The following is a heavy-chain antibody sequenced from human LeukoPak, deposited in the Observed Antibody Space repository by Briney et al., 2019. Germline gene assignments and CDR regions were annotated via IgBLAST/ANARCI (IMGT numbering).Heavy chain of an antibody. J-gene: IGHJ4*02. CDR3: ARAPVLGVYFDY. V-gene: IGHV4-39*01. CDR2: VFYSGTT. CDR1: GGFISINTHY. Sequence: PSETLSLTCSLSGGFISINTHYWGWIRQTPGKGPEWIGSVFYSGTTYFNPSLNGRLTISVGTSKNQFSLKLRSVTAADTAVYYCARAPVLGVYFDYWGQGTLVTVSS.